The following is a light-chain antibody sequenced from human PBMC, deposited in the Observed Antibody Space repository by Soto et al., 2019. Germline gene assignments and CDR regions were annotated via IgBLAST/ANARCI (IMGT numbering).Light chain of an antibody. CDR3: QQSNNLPWT. J-gene: IGKJ1*01. CDR1: QSISSY. Sequence: ITHAPSSLSASVGDRVTITFRASQSISSYLNWYQQKPGQAPRLLIYGASTRATGIPARFSGSGSGTEFTLTISSLQSEDFAVYYCQQSNNLPWTFGQGTKVDI. V-gene: IGKV3-15*01. CDR2: GAS.